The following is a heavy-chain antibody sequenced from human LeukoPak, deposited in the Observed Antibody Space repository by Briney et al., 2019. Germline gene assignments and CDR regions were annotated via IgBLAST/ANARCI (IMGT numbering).Heavy chain of an antibody. D-gene: IGHD1-26*01. CDR2: NYKSGST. CDR3: ARSSPQWELGVDHFDY. J-gene: IGHJ4*02. CDR1: GDSISSYY. V-gene: IGHV4-59*07. Sequence: PSDPQSLTCTVSGDSISSYYWSWLRHPPGEGLEWVGHNYKSGSTNYNPSLKSRVTISVDTSKNQFTLKLSSVTAADTAVYYCARSSPQWELGVDHFDYWGQGTLVTVSS.